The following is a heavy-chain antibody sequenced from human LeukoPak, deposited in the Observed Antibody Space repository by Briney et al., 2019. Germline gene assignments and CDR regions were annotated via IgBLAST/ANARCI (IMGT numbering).Heavy chain of an antibody. CDR3: ARRTGYYDGFDY. CDR2: IYYSGGT. V-gene: IGHV4-59*01. CDR1: GGSINNYY. Sequence: SETLSPTCTVSGGSINNYYWSWIRQPPGKGLELIGYIYYSGGTNYNPSLKSRVTMSVDTSKNQFSLKVNSVTAADTAVYYCARRTGYYDGFDYWGQGTLVTVSS. J-gene: IGHJ4*02. D-gene: IGHD3/OR15-3a*01.